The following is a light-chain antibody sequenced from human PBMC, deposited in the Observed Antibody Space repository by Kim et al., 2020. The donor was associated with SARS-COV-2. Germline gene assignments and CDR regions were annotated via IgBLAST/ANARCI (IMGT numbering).Light chain of an antibody. J-gene: IGLJ1*01. V-gene: IGLV2-8*01. CDR3: SSYAGSNNLRV. CDR2: EVT. Sequence: QSALTQPPSASGSPGQSITISCTGTSSDVGDYNYVSWYQQHPGKAPTLIISEVTKRPSGVPDRFSGSKSGNTASLTVSGLQADDEADYYCSSYAGSNNLRVFGTGTKVTVL. CDR1: SSDVGDYNY.